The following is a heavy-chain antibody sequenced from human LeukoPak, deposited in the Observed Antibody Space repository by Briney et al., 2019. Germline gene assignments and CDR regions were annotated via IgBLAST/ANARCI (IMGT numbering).Heavy chain of an antibody. CDR3: ARRYCSSTSCYEPDAFDI. D-gene: IGHD2-2*01. Sequence: GESLQISCKGSGYSFASYWIGWVRPMPGKGLEWMGIIYPGDSDTRYSPSFQGQVTISADKSISTAYLQWSSLKASDTAMYYCARRYCSSTSCYEPDAFDIWGQGTMVTVSS. J-gene: IGHJ3*02. CDR1: GYSFASYW. V-gene: IGHV5-51*01. CDR2: IYPGDSDT.